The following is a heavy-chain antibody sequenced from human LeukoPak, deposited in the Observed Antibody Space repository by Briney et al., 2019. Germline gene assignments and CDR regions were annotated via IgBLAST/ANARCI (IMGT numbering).Heavy chain of an antibody. CDR2: INLNSGDI. Sequence: ASVKASCKASGYSFTDYYMHWVRQAPGQGLGWMGWINLNSGDIKSAQKFQGRVTMTRDTSITTVYMEVSWLTSDDTAIYYCARADRLHGGPYLIGPWGQGTLVTVSS. CDR3: ARADRLHGGPYLIGP. J-gene: IGHJ5*02. CDR1: GYSFTDYY. V-gene: IGHV1-2*02. D-gene: IGHD2-21*01.